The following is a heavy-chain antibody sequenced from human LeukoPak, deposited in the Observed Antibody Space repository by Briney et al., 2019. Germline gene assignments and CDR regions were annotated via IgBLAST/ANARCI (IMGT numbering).Heavy chain of an antibody. CDR3: ARDFSSPPADY. V-gene: IGHV3-21*01. Sequence: GGSLRLSCAASGFTFSSYSMNWVRQAPGKGLEWVSSISSSSSYIYYADSVKGRFTIPRDNAKNSLYLQMNSLRAEDTAVYYCARDFSSPPADYWGQGTLVTVSS. CDR1: GFTFSSYS. CDR2: ISSSSSYI. J-gene: IGHJ4*02. D-gene: IGHD6-13*01.